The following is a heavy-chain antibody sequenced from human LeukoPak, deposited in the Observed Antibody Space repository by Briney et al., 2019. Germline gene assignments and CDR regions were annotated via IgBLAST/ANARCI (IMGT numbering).Heavy chain of an antibody. CDR3: ARALGSYSGGN. J-gene: IGHJ4*02. CDR1: GGSISSNNW. Sequence: SETLSLTCAVSGGSISSNNWWNWVRQPPGKGLGGIGEIYHSGSTNYNPSLKSRVTLSVDKSKNQISLKLNSVTAADTAVYYCARALGSYSGGNWGQGTLVTVSS. CDR2: IYHSGST. D-gene: IGHD1-26*01. V-gene: IGHV4-4*02.